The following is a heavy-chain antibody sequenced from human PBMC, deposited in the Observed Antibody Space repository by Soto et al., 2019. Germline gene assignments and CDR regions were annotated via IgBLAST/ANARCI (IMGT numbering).Heavy chain of an antibody. V-gene: IGHV3-43D*04. Sequence: EVQLVESGGVVVQPGGSLRLSCAASGFTFDDYAMHWVRQAPGKGLEWVSLISWDGGSTYYADSVKGRFTISRDNSKNSLYLQMNSLRAEDTALYYCAKDFVGYCSSTSCYGGYYYYGMDVWDQGTTVTVSS. CDR3: AKDFVGYCSSTSCYGGYYYYGMDV. CDR1: GFTFDDYA. D-gene: IGHD2-2*01. J-gene: IGHJ6*02. CDR2: ISWDGGST.